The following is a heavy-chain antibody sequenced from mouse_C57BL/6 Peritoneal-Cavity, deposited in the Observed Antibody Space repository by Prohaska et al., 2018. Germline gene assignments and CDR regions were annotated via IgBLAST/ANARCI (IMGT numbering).Heavy chain of an antibody. Sequence: EVQLVESGGGLVKPGGSLKLSCAASGFTFSDYGMHWVRQAPEKGLEWVAYVSSGSSTIYYADTVKGRFTISRDNAKNTLFRQMTSLRSEDTAMYYCATPYYGSSSYWYFDVWGTGTTVTVAS. CDR2: VSSGSSTI. V-gene: IGHV5-17*01. J-gene: IGHJ1*03. CDR3: ATPYYGSSSYWYFDV. CDR1: GFTFSDYG. D-gene: IGHD1-1*01.